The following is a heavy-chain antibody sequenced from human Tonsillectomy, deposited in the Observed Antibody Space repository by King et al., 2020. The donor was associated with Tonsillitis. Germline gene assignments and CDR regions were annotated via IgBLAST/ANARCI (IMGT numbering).Heavy chain of an antibody. CDR1: GGSISRSSYY. Sequence: QLQKSGPGLVKPSETLSLTCTVSGGSISRSSYYWGWIRQPPGKGLEWIGSIYYSGRTYYNPSLKSRVIISVDTSKNQFSLKLSSVTAADTAVFYCARYSEWELQYSFDYWGQGTLVTVSS. CDR3: ARYSEWELQYSFDY. CDR2: IYYSGRT. V-gene: IGHV4-39*01. J-gene: IGHJ4*02. D-gene: IGHD1-26*01.